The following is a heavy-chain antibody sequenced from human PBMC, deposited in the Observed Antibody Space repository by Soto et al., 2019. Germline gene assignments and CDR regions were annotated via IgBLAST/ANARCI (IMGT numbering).Heavy chain of an antibody. D-gene: IGHD3-3*01. Sequence: PGGSLRLSCAVFGFTFTDAYFSWVRQAPGKGLEWVGRIKSRADGGTDYSAPVKGRFTISRDDSQTSLYLQMNRLRTEDTGIYYCTTISTGGLRFLHWGQGALVTVSS. CDR1: GFTFTDAY. J-gene: IGHJ4*02. V-gene: IGHV3-15*01. CDR2: IKSRADGGT. CDR3: TTISTGGLRFLH.